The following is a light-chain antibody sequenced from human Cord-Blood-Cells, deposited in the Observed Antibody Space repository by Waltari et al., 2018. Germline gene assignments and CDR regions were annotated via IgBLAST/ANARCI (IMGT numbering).Light chain of an antibody. J-gene: IGKJ5*01. Sequence: DIQMTQSPTSLSASVGDRVTITCQASQDISNYLNWYQQKPGKAPKLLIYDTSHLETGVPSRFIGSGSGTDFTFTISSLQPEDIATYYCQQYDNLPITFGQGTRLEIK. CDR1: QDISNY. V-gene: IGKV1-33*01. CDR2: DTS. CDR3: QQYDNLPIT.